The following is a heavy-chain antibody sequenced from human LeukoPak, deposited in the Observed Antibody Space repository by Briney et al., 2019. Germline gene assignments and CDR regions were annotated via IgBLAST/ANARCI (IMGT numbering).Heavy chain of an antibody. CDR3: AREYGDLDY. Sequence: SETLSLTCTVSGGSISGYYWSWVRQPAGKGLEWIGRIYSSGSANYNPSLKSRVTMSVDTSNNQFPLKLTSVSAADTAVYYCAREYGDLDYWGQGTLVTVSS. J-gene: IGHJ4*02. CDR1: GGSISGYY. V-gene: IGHV4-4*07. CDR2: IYSSGSA. D-gene: IGHD4-17*01.